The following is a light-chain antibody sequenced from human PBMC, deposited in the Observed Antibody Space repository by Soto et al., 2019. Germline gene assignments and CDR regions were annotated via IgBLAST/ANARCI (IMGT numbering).Light chain of an antibody. CDR1: QSVSSSY. J-gene: IGKJ4*01. CDR3: HQYVSSPLT. Sequence: EIVLTQSPGTLSLSPGERATLSCRASQSVSSSYLAWYQQKPGQAPRLLIYGASSRATGIPDRFSGSGSGKYFNLTISRLEPEDFAVYYCHQYVSSPLTFGGGTKVEIK. V-gene: IGKV3-20*01. CDR2: GAS.